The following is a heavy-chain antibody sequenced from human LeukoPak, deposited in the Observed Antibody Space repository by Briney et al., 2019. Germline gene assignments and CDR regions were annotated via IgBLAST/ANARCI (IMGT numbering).Heavy chain of an antibody. CDR1: GYSFTSNY. CDR3: ARDQEAFDY. J-gene: IGHJ4*02. V-gene: IGHV1-46*01. CDR2: IYPRDGST. Sequence: ASVKVSCKASGYSFTSNYIHWVRQAPGQGLEWMGMIYPRDGSTSYAQKFQGRVTVTRDTSTSTVHMELSGLRSEDTAVYYCARDQEAFDYGGQGTLVTVSP.